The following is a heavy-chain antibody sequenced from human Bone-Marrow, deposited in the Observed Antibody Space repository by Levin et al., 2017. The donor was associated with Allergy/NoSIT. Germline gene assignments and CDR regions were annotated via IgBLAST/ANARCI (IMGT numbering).Heavy chain of an antibody. D-gene: IGHD3-9*01. CDR3: ATKSYYDIMTGYMGSAFDI. Sequence: SCAASGFTFSHYAMHWVRQSPGKGLEWVAFISYDGTYKYYAESVKGRFTISRDNSKKTVYLNLESLRPEDTALYYCATKSYYDIMTGYMGSAFDIWGLGTMLTVSS. CDR2: ISYDGTYK. J-gene: IGHJ3*02. V-gene: IGHV3-30-3*01. CDR1: GFTFSHYA.